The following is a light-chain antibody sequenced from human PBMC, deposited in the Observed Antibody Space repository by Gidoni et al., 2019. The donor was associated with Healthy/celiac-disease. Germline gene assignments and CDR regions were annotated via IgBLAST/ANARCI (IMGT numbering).Light chain of an antibody. CDR2: AAS. CDR1: QSISSY. J-gene: IGKJ4*01. CDR3: QQSYSTPLT. V-gene: IGKV1-39*01. Sequence: DIQMTQSPSSLSASVGDRVTITCRASQSISSYLNWYQQKPGKAPNLLIYAASILQSGVPSSFSGSGSGTDFTLTISSLQPEDFATYYCQQSYSTPLTFGGGTKVEIK.